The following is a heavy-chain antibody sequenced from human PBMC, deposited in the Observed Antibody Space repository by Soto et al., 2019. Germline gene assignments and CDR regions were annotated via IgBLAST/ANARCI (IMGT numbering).Heavy chain of an antibody. CDR1: GGSFSGYY. CDR2: INHSGST. J-gene: IGHJ6*03. V-gene: IGHV4-34*01. Sequence: SETLSLTCAVYGGSFSGYYWSWIRQPPGKGLEWIGEINHSGSTNYNPSLKSRVTISVDTSKNQFSLKLSSVTAADTAVYYCARGPDQLLFWEAPLGWNRSPDYSYYYMDVWGKGTTVTVSS. CDR3: ARGPDQLLFWEAPLGWNRSPDYSYYYMDV. D-gene: IGHD2-2*01.